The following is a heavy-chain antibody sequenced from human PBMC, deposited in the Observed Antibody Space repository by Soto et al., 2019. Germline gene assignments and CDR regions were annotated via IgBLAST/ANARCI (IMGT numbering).Heavy chain of an antibody. CDR3: ARRNTYYAFWSGSYYFDY. J-gene: IGHJ4*02. Sequence: QVQLVQSGAEVKKPGSSVKVSCKASGGTFSSYAISWVRQAPGQGLEWMGRIIPIFGTANYAQKFQGRVTITADKSTSTAYMELSSLRSEDTAVYYCARRNTYYAFWSGSYYFDYWGQGTLVTVSS. CDR2: IIPIFGTA. D-gene: IGHD3-3*01. V-gene: IGHV1-69*06. CDR1: GGTFSSYA.